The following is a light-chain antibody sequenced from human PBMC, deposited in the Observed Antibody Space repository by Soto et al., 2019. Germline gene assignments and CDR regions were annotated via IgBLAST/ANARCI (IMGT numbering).Light chain of an antibody. V-gene: IGLV2-14*03. CDR1: SSDVGGYDF. CDR2: DVS. J-gene: IGLJ1*01. Sequence: QSALTQPASVSGSPGQSITISCTGTSSDVGGYDFVSWYQHHPGKAPRLMIYDVSHRPSGVPDRFSASKSGNTASLTNSGLLAEVEADYYCSSSTSISTYVFGTGTKLTVL. CDR3: SSSTSISTYV.